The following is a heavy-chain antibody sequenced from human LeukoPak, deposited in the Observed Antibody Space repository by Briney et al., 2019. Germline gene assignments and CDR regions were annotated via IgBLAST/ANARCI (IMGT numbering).Heavy chain of an antibody. D-gene: IGHD5-18*01. CDR1: GDTFNNYA. CDR2: FIPLFATS. J-gene: IGHJ4*02. CDR3: AGMRGYASAPQYYFDY. Sequence: PSVKLSCKVSGDTFNNYAISWVRQAPGQGLEWMGGFIPLFATSKYAQKFQGRVTITADKSTSTAYMELNNLRSEDTAVYYCAGMRGYASAPQYYFDYWGQGTLVTISS. V-gene: IGHV1-69*06.